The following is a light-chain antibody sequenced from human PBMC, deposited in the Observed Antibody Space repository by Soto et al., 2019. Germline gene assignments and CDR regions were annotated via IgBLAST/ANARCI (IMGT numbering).Light chain of an antibody. Sequence: QSALTQPASVSGSPGQSIIISCTGASSDVGTYSLVSWYQQHPGKAPKLMIYAGSRRPSGVSNRFSGSTSDNTASLTISGLQPEDEADYYCCSYAGSINFVLFGGGTKLTVL. CDR1: SSDVGTYSL. CDR3: CSYAGSINFVL. V-gene: IGLV2-23*01. CDR2: AGS. J-gene: IGLJ3*02.